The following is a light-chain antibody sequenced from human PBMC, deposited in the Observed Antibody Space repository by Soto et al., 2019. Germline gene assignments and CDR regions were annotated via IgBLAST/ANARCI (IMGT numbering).Light chain of an antibody. CDR1: QSISSW. CDR3: QQYNIYPWT. CDR2: KAS. V-gene: IGKV1-5*03. Sequence: DIQMTQSPSTLSASVGDRVTITCRASQSISSWLAWYQQKPGKAPKLLIYKASTLESGVPSNFSGSGSGTEFTLTISSLQHEDFATYYCQQYNIYPWTSGHRTKADIK. J-gene: IGKJ1*01.